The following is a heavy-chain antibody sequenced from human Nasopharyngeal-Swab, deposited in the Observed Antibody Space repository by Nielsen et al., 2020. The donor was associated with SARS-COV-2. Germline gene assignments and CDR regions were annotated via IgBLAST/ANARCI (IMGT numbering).Heavy chain of an antibody. D-gene: IGHD6-13*01. CDR1: RLTFSSYS. Sequence: RGSMRLSWAASRLTFSSYSMNWVRQAPGKGLEWVSSISSSSSYIYYADSVKGRFTISRDHAKNSLYLQMNSLRAEDTAVYYCARAGIAGDNWFYPWGQGTLVTVSS. CDR2: ISSSSSYI. CDR3: ARAGIAGDNWFYP. V-gene: IGHV3-21*01. J-gene: IGHJ5*02.